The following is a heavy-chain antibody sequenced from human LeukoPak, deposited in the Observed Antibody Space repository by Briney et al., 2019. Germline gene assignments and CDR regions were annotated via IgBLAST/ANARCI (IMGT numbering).Heavy chain of an antibody. Sequence: PGGSLRLSCAASGFTFSSYSMNWVRQAPGKGLEWVSSISSSSSYIYYAGSVKGRFTISRDNAKNSLYLQMNSLRTEDTAVYYCARLATNGGYGYWGQGTLATVSS. D-gene: IGHD5-12*01. J-gene: IGHJ4*02. V-gene: IGHV3-21*01. CDR2: ISSSSSYI. CDR3: ARLATNGGYGY. CDR1: GFTFSSYS.